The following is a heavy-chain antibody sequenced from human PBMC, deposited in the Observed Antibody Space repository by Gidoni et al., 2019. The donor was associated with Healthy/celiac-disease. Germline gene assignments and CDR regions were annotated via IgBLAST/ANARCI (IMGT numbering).Heavy chain of an antibody. V-gene: IGHV3-23*01. CDR3: AKEGAARNYFDY. Sequence: EVQLLESGGGLVQPGGSLRLSCAASGFTFSRYAMSWVRPAPGTGLAWGAAISGRGGSTYYADSVKGRFTISRDNSKNTLYLQMNSLRAEDTAVYYCAKEGAARNYFDYWGQGTLVTVSS. D-gene: IGHD6-6*01. CDR2: ISGRGGST. J-gene: IGHJ4*02. CDR1: GFTFSRYA.